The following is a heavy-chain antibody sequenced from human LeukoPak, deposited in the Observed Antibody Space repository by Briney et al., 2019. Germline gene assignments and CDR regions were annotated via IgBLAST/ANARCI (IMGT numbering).Heavy chain of an antibody. V-gene: IGHV1-2*02. CDR3: ARDLGYSYGPFDY. J-gene: IGHJ4*02. CDR1: GGTFSTYA. Sequence: ASVKVSCKASGGTFSTYAFSWVRQAPGQGLEWMGWINPNSGGTNYAQKFQGRVTMTRDTSISTAYMELSRLRSDDTAVYYCARDLGYSYGPFDYWGQGTLVTVSS. CDR2: INPNSGGT. D-gene: IGHD5-18*01.